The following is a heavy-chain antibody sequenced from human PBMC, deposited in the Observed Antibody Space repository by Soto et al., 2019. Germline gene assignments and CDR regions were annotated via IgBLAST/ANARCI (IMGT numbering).Heavy chain of an antibody. D-gene: IGHD3-9*01. Sequence: GGSLRLSCSASGFTFSEYSMHWVRQAPGKGLQYVSTISSDGDITYYTDSVKGRFTISRDNSKNTLYLQMNSLRPEDTAVYYCVKVSTFYDILTGYYSTNFFDPWGQGTLVTVSS. CDR3: VKVSTFYDILTGYYSTNFFDP. V-gene: IGHV3-64D*06. CDR1: GFTFSEYS. CDR2: ISSDGDIT. J-gene: IGHJ5*02.